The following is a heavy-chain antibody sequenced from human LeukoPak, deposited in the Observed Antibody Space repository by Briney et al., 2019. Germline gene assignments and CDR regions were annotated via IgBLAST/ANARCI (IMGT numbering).Heavy chain of an antibody. Sequence: AGGSLRLSCAASGFTLSSFWMSWVRQAPGKGLEWVANIKRDGGDKYYVDSVKGRFSISRDNAKNSLYLHMNSLRAEDTAVYYCARGDEYTTSPWGQGTLVTVSS. V-gene: IGHV3-7*05. J-gene: IGHJ4*02. D-gene: IGHD2-2*02. CDR1: GFTLSSFW. CDR2: IKRDGGDK. CDR3: ARGDEYTTSP.